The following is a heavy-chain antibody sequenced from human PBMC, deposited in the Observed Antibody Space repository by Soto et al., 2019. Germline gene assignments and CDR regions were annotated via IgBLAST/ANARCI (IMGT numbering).Heavy chain of an antibody. V-gene: IGHV4-31*02. CDR3: ARPRHSSWWGWFDP. D-gene: IGHD2-8*02. J-gene: IGHJ5*02. CDR2: IYYSGST. CDR1: GGSISRGGYY. Sequence: SETLSLTCTVSGGSISRGGYYWSWIRQHPGKGLEWIGYIYYSGSTYYNPSLKSRVTISVDTSKNQFSLKLSSVTAADTAVYYCARPRHSSWWGWFDPWGQGTLVPVSS.